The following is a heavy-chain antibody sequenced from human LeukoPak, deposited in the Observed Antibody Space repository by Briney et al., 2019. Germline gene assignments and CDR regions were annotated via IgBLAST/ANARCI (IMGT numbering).Heavy chain of an antibody. D-gene: IGHD6-19*01. Sequence: SETLSLTCTVSGGSISISSYYWGWIRQPPGKGLEWIGTIYYSGITYYNPSLKSRVTISVDTSKNQFSLKLSSVTAADTAVYYCARQPEGWYGSYYYYMDVWGKGTTVTISS. J-gene: IGHJ6*03. CDR2: IYYSGIT. V-gene: IGHV4-39*01. CDR3: ARQPEGWYGSYYYYMDV. CDR1: GGSISISSYY.